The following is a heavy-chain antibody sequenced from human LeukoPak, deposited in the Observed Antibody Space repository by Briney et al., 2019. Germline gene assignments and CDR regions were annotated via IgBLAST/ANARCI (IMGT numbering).Heavy chain of an antibody. J-gene: IGHJ3*02. Sequence: ASVKVSCKASGYTFTSYDINWVRQATGQGLEWMGWINPNSGNTGYAQKFQGRVTMTRDTSISTAYMELSRLRSDDTAVYYCAGATEVGAFDIWGQGTMVTVSS. CDR3: AGATEVGAFDI. CDR1: GYTFTSYD. V-gene: IGHV1-8*01. CDR2: INPNSGNT. D-gene: IGHD1-26*01.